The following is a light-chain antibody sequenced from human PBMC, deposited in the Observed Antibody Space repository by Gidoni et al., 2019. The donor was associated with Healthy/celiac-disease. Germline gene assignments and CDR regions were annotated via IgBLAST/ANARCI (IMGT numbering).Light chain of an antibody. Sequence: EIVLTQSPGTLSLSPGERATLSCRASQSVSSSYLAWYQQKPGQAPRLLIYGASSRATCIPDRFSGSGSGTDFTLPISRLEPEDFAVYYCQQYGSSPTFGGGTKVESK. CDR1: QSVSSSY. CDR2: GAS. V-gene: IGKV3-20*01. J-gene: IGKJ4*01. CDR3: QQYGSSPT.